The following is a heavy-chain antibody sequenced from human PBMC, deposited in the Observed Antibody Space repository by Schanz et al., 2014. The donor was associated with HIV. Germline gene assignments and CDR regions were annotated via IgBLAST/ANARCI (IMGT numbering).Heavy chain of an antibody. CDR2: ISGKNGET. CDR3: ARDLNRWRDGSEKWFDT. CDR1: GYTFSRSA. J-gene: IGHJ5*02. D-gene: IGHD2-15*01. V-gene: IGHV1-18*01. Sequence: QVQLVQSGPEVAQPGASVKVSCKASGYTFSRSAISWVRQAPGQGLEWMGWISGKNGETNYAQNFQGRVTMTTDTSASTTHMAVTSLRSDDTAMYYCARDLNRWRDGSEKWFDTWGQGTLVTVSS.